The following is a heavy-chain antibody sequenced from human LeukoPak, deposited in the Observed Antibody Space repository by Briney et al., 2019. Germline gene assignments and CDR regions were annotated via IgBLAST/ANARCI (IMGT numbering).Heavy chain of an antibody. V-gene: IGHV4-30-4*01. CDR1: GGSISSGDYY. J-gene: IGHJ4*02. Sequence: SETLSLTCTVSGGSISSGDYYWSWIRQPPGKGLEWIGYIYYSGSTYYNPSLKSRVTISVDTSKNQFSLKLSSVTAADTAVYYCARVNYDSSGYYCFDYWGQGTLVTVSS. CDR2: IYYSGST. D-gene: IGHD3-22*01. CDR3: ARVNYDSSGYYCFDY.